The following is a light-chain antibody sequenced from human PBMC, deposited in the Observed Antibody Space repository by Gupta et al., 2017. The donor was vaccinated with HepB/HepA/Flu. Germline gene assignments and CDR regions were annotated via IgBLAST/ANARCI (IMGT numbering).Light chain of an antibody. CDR1: QSVSSSY. CDR2: GAS. Sequence: DTVLTQSPGTLSLSPGERATLSCRASQSVSSSYLAWYQQKPGQAPRLLIYGASSRASGIPDRFSGSGSGTDFTLTISRLEPEDFAVYYCQQYGSSSFTFGPGTKVDVK. CDR3: QQYGSSSFT. J-gene: IGKJ3*01. V-gene: IGKV3-20*01.